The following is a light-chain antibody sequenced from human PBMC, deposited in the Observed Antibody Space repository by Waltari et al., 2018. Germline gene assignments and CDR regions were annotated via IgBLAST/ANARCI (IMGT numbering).Light chain of an antibody. Sequence: QSGLTQPASVSGSPGQSITVSCTVTSSDVGNYNLVSWYQQYPGKAPRLMVYEVTKRTSGVADRFFGSKSGNTASLTISGLQSEDEADYYCCSYAGLGIYVFGTGTKVTVL. CDR1: SSDVGNYNL. V-gene: IGLV2-23*02. J-gene: IGLJ1*01. CDR3: CSYAGLGIYV. CDR2: EVT.